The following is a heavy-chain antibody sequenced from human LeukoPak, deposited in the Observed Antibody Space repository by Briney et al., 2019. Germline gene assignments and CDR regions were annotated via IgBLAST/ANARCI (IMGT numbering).Heavy chain of an antibody. D-gene: IGHD4-17*01. CDR1: GGSISSYY. CDR3: ARAGDYGDYVGWFDP. V-gene: IGHV4-4*07. J-gene: IGHJ5*02. Sequence: MTSETLSLTCTVSGGSISSYYWSWIRQPAGKGLEWIGRIHTSGSTNYNPSLKSRVTMSVDTSKKQFSLKLTSVTAADTAVYYCARAGDYGDYVGWFDPWGQGTLVTVSS. CDR2: IHTSGST.